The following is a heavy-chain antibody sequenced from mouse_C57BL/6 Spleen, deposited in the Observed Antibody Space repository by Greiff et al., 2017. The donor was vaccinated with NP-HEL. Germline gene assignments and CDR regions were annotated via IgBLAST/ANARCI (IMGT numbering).Heavy chain of an antibody. CDR3: ARRANWDGFDY. J-gene: IGHJ2*01. CDR1: GFTFSDYG. V-gene: IGHV5-17*01. Sequence: EVNVVESGGGLVKPGGSLKLSCAASGFTFSDYGMHWVRQAPEKGLEWVAYISSGSSTIYYADTVKGRFTISIDNAKNTLFLQMTSLRSEDTAMYYCARRANWDGFDYWGQGTTLTVSS. CDR2: ISSGSSTI. D-gene: IGHD4-1*01.